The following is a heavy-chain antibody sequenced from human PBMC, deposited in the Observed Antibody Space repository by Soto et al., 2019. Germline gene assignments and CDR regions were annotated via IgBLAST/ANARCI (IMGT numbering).Heavy chain of an antibody. CDR3: ARGAGYSSYNLFDP. Sequence: SETLSLTCTVSGGSISSGGYYWSWIRQHPGKGLEWIGYIYYSGSTYYNPSLKSRVTISVDTSKNQFSLKLSSVTAADTAVYFCARGAGYSSYNLFDPWGQGTLVTVSS. CDR1: GGSISSGGYY. D-gene: IGHD6-19*01. CDR2: IYYSGST. V-gene: IGHV4-31*03. J-gene: IGHJ5*02.